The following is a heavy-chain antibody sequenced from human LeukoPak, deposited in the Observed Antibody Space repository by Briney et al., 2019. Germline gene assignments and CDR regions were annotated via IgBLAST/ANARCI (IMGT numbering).Heavy chain of an antibody. Sequence: EPGGSLRLSCAASGFTFSNYSMNWVRQAPGKGLEWVSYITSSSSTIYYADSVKGRFTISRDNSKNTLYLQMGSLRAEDMAVYYCARWGYYSNYDYWGQGTPVTVSS. V-gene: IGHV3-48*01. D-gene: IGHD4-11*01. CDR1: GFTFSNYS. J-gene: IGHJ4*02. CDR3: ARWGYYSNYDY. CDR2: ITSSSSTI.